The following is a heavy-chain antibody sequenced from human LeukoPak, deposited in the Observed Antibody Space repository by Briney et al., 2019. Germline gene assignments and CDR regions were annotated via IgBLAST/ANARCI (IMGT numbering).Heavy chain of an antibody. D-gene: IGHD6-13*01. Sequence: ASVKVSCKASGYTFTNYGISWVRQAPGQGLEWMGWISAYNGNTNYAQKFQGRVTMTRDTSISTAYMELSRLRSDDTAVYYCARESKEAAAAGTHPYYFDYWGQGTLVTVSS. V-gene: IGHV1-18*01. CDR1: GYTFTNYG. CDR3: ARESKEAAAAGTHPYYFDY. J-gene: IGHJ4*02. CDR2: ISAYNGNT.